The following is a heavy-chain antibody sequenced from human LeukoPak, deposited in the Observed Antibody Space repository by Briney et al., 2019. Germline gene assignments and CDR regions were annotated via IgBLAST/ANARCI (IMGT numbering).Heavy chain of an antibody. CDR2: INPSGGST. CDR3: ARDQGYYYDSSGYYYGDYYYGMDV. D-gene: IGHD3-22*01. Sequence: ASVKVSCKASGYTFTSYYMHWVRQAPGQGLEWMGIINPSGGSTSYAQKFQGRVTMTRDTSTSTVYMELSSLRSEDTAVYYCARDQGYYYDSSGYYYGDYYYGMDVWGQGTTVTVSS. V-gene: IGHV1-46*01. J-gene: IGHJ6*02. CDR1: GYTFTSYY.